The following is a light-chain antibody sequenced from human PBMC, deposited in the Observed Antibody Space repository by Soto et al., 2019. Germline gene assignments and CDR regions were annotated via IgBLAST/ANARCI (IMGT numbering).Light chain of an antibody. V-gene: IGKV1-17*01. Sequence: DIQMTQSPSSLSASVEDRVTITCRASQGIRNDLGRYQQKPGKDPKRLIYAASSLQSGVPSRFSGSGSGTEFTLTVSRLQPENFATYYCLQQSSYPPLTFGGGTKVEIK. CDR2: AAS. J-gene: IGKJ4*01. CDR1: QGIRND. CDR3: LQQSSYPPLT.